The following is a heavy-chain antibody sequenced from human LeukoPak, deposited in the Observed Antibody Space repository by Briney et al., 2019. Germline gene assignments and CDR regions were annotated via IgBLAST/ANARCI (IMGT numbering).Heavy chain of an antibody. CDR3: ARDIDWNFLS. V-gene: IGHV4-61*02. CDR2: IYTSGST. D-gene: IGHD1-7*01. Sequence: SQTLSLTCTVSGGSISSGSYYWSWIRQPAGKGLEWIGRIYTSGSTNYNSSLKSRVTISVDTSKNQFSLRLTSVTAADTAMYYCARDIDWNFLSWGQGTLVTVSS. J-gene: IGHJ5*02. CDR1: GGSISSGSYY.